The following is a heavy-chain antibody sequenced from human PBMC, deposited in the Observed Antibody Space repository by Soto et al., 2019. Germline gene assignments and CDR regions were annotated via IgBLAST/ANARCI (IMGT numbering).Heavy chain of an antibody. CDR3: AHRQTGSTVFDY. CDR1: GFSLSTSGVG. V-gene: IGHV2-5*02. CDR2: IYWDDDR. D-gene: IGHD3-10*01. Sequence: QITLKESGPPLVQPTQTLTLTCTFSGFSLSTSGVGVGWVRQPPGKALECLALIYWDDDRRYSPPLTSRLTITTDTAKNQLVLTLPNMDPVDTATYYCAHRQTGSTVFDYCGQGDLVTVSS. J-gene: IGHJ4*02.